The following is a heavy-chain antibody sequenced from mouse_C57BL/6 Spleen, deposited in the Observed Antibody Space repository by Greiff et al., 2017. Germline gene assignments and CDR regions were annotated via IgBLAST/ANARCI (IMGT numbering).Heavy chain of an antibody. CDR1: GFTFSSYA. J-gene: IGHJ2*01. CDR3: AREESSGYFDY. V-gene: IGHV5-4*01. Sequence: EVQLVESGGGLVKPGGSLKLSCAASGFTFSSYAMSWVRQTPEKRLEWVATISDGGSYTYYPDNVKGRFTISRDNAKNNLYLQMSHLKSEDTAMYYCAREESSGYFDYWGQGTTLTVSS. D-gene: IGHD1-1*01. CDR2: ISDGGSYT.